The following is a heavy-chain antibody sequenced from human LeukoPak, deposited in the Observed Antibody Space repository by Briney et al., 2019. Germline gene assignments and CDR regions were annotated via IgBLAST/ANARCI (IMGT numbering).Heavy chain of an antibody. CDR2: INPDGGNT. Sequence: ASVKVSCKASGYTFTNSYIHWVRQAPGQVLEWMGLINPDGGNTNYAQNFQGRVTITRNTSISTAYMELSSLRSEDTAVYYCARGFRVVVAAKDYYYMDVWGKGTTVTVSS. J-gene: IGHJ6*03. CDR1: GYTFTNSY. CDR3: ARGFRVVVAAKDYYYMDV. D-gene: IGHD2-15*01. V-gene: IGHV1-46*01.